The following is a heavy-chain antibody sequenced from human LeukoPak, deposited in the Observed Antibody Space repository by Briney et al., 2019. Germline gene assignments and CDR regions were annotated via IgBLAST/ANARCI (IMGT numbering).Heavy chain of an antibody. Sequence: ASVKVSCKASGYTFTGYYMHWVRQAPGQGLEWMGWINPNSGGAKYAQRFQGRVTMTRDTSINTAYLELSRLRSDDTAVDYCARDLGYCSSTSCHDWFEYWGQGTLVTVSS. CDR3: ARDLGYCSSTSCHDWFEY. D-gene: IGHD2-2*01. CDR2: INPNSGGA. V-gene: IGHV1-2*02. CDR1: GYTFTGYY. J-gene: IGHJ5*01.